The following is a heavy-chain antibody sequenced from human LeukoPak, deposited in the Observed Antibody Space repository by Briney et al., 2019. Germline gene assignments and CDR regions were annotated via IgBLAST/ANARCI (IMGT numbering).Heavy chain of an antibody. V-gene: IGHV3-23*01. J-gene: IGHJ6*03. D-gene: IGHD2-15*01. CDR2: ISGSGGST. Sequence: GGSLRLSCAASGFTFSSYAMSWVRQAPGKGLEWVSAISGSGGSTYYADSVKGRFTISRDNSKNTLYLQMNNLRAEDTAVYYCAKRGYCSGGSCRSYYYYYMDVWGKGTTVTVSS. CDR1: GFTFSSYA. CDR3: AKRGYCSGGSCRSYYYYYMDV.